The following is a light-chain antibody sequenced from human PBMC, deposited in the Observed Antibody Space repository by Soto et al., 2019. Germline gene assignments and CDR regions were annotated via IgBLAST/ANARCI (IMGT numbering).Light chain of an antibody. CDR3: HQRGSSPFT. CDR1: QRISSSY. V-gene: IGKV3-20*01. Sequence: EIVLTQSPGTLSLSPGESATLSCRASQRISSSYFAWYQHKPGQAPRLLIYGSSGRATGIPDRFSGGGSGTDFTLSIRILEPKDSAVYFCHQRGSSPFTFGPRTKVDL. J-gene: IGKJ3*01. CDR2: GSS.